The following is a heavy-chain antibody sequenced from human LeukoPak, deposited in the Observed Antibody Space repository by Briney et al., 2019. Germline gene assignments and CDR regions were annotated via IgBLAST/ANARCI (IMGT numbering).Heavy chain of an antibody. CDR1: GGSISSSNW. D-gene: IGHD2-2*01. J-gene: IGHJ4*02. V-gene: IGHV4-4*02. CDR2: IYHSGST. Sequence: SETLSLTCAVSGGSISSSNWWSWVRQPPGKGLEWIGEIYHSGSTNYNPSLKSRVTISVDKSKNQFSLKLSSVTAADTAVYYCARVYRDIVVVPAARFDYWGQGTLVTVSS. CDR3: ARVYRDIVVVPAARFDY.